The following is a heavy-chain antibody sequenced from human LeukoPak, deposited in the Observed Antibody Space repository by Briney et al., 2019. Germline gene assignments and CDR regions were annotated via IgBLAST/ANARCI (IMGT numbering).Heavy chain of an antibody. D-gene: IGHD6-13*01. CDR1: GFTVSDNY. V-gene: IGHV3-53*01. CDR2: MYSRGDT. Sequence: GGSLRLSCAASGFTVSDNYMSWVRQAPGKGLGWVSVMYSRGDTYYADSVKGRFTFSRDISKNTLYLQMNGLRTEDTAMYYCARDAPQVPAAGVLASWGQGTLVTVSS. J-gene: IGHJ5*02. CDR3: ARDAPQVPAAGVLAS.